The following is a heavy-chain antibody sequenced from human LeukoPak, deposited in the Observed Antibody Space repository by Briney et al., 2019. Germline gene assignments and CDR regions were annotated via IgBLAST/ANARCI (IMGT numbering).Heavy chain of an antibody. Sequence: GGSLRLSCAASGFTFSNAWMSWVRQAPGKGLEWGGRIKSKTDGGTTDYAAPVKGRFTISRDDSKNTLYLQMNSLKTEDTAVYYCTTPLYGDYVDYWGQGTLVTVSS. D-gene: IGHD4-17*01. CDR2: IKSKTDGGTT. CDR3: TTPLYGDYVDY. CDR1: GFTFSNAW. J-gene: IGHJ4*02. V-gene: IGHV3-15*01.